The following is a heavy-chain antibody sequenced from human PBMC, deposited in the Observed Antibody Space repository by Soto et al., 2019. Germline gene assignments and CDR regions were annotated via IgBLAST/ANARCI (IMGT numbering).Heavy chain of an antibody. J-gene: IGHJ4*01. D-gene: IGHD3-22*01. CDR3: TTDSLFTMTLVRFDF. Sequence: GGAQRSSYARPGFTFCRSRLNSVRPAPGKGLEWVGRIKSKAAGGTTDFAASVRGRFAISRDDSRDMMYMQMNSLKIEDTAVYYCTTDSLFTMTLVRFDFWGHGTLVTVSS. CDR1: GFTFCRSR. CDR2: IKSKAAGGTT. V-gene: IGHV3-15*07.